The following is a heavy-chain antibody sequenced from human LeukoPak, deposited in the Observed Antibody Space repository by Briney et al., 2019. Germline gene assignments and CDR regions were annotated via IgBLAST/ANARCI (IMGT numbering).Heavy chain of an antibody. CDR3: AKDLDDNFWSGYYTGDWFDP. D-gene: IGHD3-3*01. Sequence: GGSLSLSCAASGFTFSSYGMHWVRQAPGKGLEWVTFIRYDGSNKYYADPVKGRFTISRDNSKNTLYLQMNSLRAEDTAVYYCAKDLDDNFWSGYYTGDWFDPWGQGTLVTVSS. V-gene: IGHV3-30*02. CDR2: IRYDGSNK. J-gene: IGHJ5*02. CDR1: GFTFSSYG.